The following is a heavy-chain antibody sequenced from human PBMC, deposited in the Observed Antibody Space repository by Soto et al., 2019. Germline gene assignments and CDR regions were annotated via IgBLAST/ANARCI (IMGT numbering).Heavy chain of an antibody. D-gene: IGHD6-6*01. CDR1: GFTFSSYG. Sequence: PGGSLRLSCAASGFTFSSYGMHWVRQAPGKGLEWVAVISYDGSNKYYADPVKGRFTISRDNSKNTLYLQMNSLRAEDTAVYYCAKAGRIAARPGYYYYYYMDVWGKGTTVTVSS. V-gene: IGHV3-30*18. J-gene: IGHJ6*03. CDR3: AKAGRIAARPGYYYYYYMDV. CDR2: ISYDGSNK.